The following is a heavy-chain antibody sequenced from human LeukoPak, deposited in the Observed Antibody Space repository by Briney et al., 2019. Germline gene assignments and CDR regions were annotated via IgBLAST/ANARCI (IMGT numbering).Heavy chain of an antibody. J-gene: IGHJ6*03. CDR2: IHSGESP. CDR3: ARSSSTGYYPTYYYYYMDV. V-gene: IGHV4-38-2*02. Sequence: SETLSLTCTVSGYSISSGYFWGWIRQPPGKGLEWIGIIHSGESPYYSPSLESRITISIDTSMNQFSLKLNSVTAADTAVYYCARSSSTGYYPTYYYYYMDVWGKGTTVTISS. CDR1: GYSISSGYF. D-gene: IGHD3-9*01.